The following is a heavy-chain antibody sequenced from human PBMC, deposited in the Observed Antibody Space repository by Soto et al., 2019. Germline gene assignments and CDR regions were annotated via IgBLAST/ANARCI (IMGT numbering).Heavy chain of an antibody. CDR3: ARGITIFGVVTVLYGMDV. D-gene: IGHD3-3*01. J-gene: IGHJ6*02. CDR2: IGTAGDT. CDR1: GFTFSSYD. V-gene: IGHV3-13*01. Sequence: EVQLVESGGGLVQPGGSLRLSCAASGFTFSSYDMHWVRQATGKGLEWVSAIGTAGDTYYPGSVKGRFTISRENAKNSLYLPMNSLRAEDTAVYYCARGITIFGVVTVLYGMDVWGQGTTVTVSS.